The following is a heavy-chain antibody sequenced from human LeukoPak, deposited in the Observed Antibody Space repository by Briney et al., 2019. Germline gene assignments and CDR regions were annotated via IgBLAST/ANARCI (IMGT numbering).Heavy chain of an antibody. D-gene: IGHD6-6*01. CDR1: GFTFSSYA. V-gene: IGHV3-23*01. Sequence: PGGSLRLSCAASGFTFSSYAMSWVRQAPGKGLEWVSAISGSGGSTYYADSVKGRFTISRDNSKNMLYLQMNSLRAEDTAVYHCAKDGGSSSVNWFDPWGQGTLVTVSS. J-gene: IGHJ5*02. CDR2: ISGSGGST. CDR3: AKDGGSSSVNWFDP.